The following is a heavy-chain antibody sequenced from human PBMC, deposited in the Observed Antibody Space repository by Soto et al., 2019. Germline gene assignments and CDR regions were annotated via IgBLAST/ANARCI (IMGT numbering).Heavy chain of an antibody. Sequence: SETMSLTCTVSGGSVSSSSCYWGWVRQPPGKGLEWIGSVYYSGSTYYNPSLESRVTISVDKSKNQFSLKLMSLSAADTAVYYCGRLEGLATISYYFDYWGQGALVTVSS. CDR3: GRLEGLATISYYFDY. CDR2: VYYSGST. J-gene: IGHJ4*02. D-gene: IGHD3-9*01. V-gene: IGHV4-39*01. CDR1: GGSVSSSSCY.